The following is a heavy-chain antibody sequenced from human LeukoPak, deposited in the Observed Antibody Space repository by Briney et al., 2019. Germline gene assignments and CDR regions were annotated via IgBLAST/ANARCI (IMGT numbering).Heavy chain of an antibody. CDR3: ARDTGFGVVINPTYGMDV. CDR1: GFTFSDYY. Sequence: PGGSLRLSCAASGFTFSDYYMSWIRQAPGKGLEWVSYISSSGSTIYYADSVKGRFTISRDNAKNSLYLQMNSLRAEDTAVYYCARDTGFGVVINPTYGMDVWGQGTTVTVSS. J-gene: IGHJ6*02. V-gene: IGHV3-11*01. CDR2: ISSSGSTI. D-gene: IGHD3-3*01.